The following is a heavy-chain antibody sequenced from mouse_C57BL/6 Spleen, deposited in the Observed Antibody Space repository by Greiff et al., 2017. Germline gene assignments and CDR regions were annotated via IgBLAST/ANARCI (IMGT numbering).Heavy chain of an antibody. D-gene: IGHD2-4*01. CDR3: ARADYDYDGPDY. CDR1: GFTFSDYG. CDR2: ISSGSSTI. V-gene: IGHV5-17*01. J-gene: IGHJ2*01. Sequence: EVMLVESGGGLVKPGGSLKLSCAASGFTFSDYGMHWVRQAPEKGLEWVAYISSGSSTIYYADTLKGRFTIARDNAKNTLFLQMTSLRSEDTAMYYCARADYDYDGPDYWGQGTTLTVSS.